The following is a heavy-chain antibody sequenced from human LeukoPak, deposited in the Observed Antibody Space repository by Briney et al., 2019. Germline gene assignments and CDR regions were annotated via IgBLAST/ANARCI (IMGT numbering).Heavy chain of an antibody. D-gene: IGHD3-9*01. J-gene: IGHJ4*02. CDR2: IYHSGNT. Sequence: PSETLSLTCAVSGDSISTNNWYNWVRQPPGKGLEWIGEIYHSGNTNYNPSLKSRVTISVDTSKNQFSLKLSSVTAADTAVYYCARHLLPSQLRYFDWLFYNYFDYWGQGTLVTVSS. CDR3: ARHLLPSQLRYFDWLFYNYFDY. CDR1: GDSISTNNW. V-gene: IGHV4-4*02.